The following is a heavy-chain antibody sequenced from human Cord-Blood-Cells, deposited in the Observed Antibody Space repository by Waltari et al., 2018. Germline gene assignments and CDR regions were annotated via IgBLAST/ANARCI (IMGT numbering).Heavy chain of an antibody. CDR2: IKQDGSEK. Sequence: EVQLVESGGGLVQPGGSLSLSCAASGSTFSSYWMSGVRQAPGKGLEWVANIKQDGSEKYYVDSVKGRFTISRDNAKNSLYLQMNSLRAEDTAVYYCVVTDYYDFDYWGQGTLVTVSS. V-gene: IGHV3-7*01. CDR3: VVTDYYDFDY. J-gene: IGHJ4*02. D-gene: IGHD3-3*01. CDR1: GSTFSSYW.